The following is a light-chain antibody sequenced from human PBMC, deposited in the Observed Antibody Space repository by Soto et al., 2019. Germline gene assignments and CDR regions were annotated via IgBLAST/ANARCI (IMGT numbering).Light chain of an antibody. J-gene: IGLJ2*01. CDR2: GVT. Sequence: QSVLTQPASVSGSPGQSITISCTGTSSDIGAYNYVSWYQQHPGKTPKLMIYGVTNRPSGVSNRFSGSNSGSTASLTISGLQAEDEADYYCSSYTTSSTLEFGGGTKLTVL. CDR3: SSYTTSSTLE. V-gene: IGLV2-14*01. CDR1: SSDIGAYNY.